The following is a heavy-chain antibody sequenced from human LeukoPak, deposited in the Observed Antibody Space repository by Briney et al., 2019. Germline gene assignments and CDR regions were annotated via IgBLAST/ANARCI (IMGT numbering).Heavy chain of an antibody. Sequence: SVKVSCKASGGTFSSYAISWVRQAPGQGLEWVGGIIPIFGTANYAQKSQGRVTITTDESTSTAYMELSSLRSEDTAVYYCAVSPVGSGSQRLFDIWGQGTMVTVSS. CDR3: AVSPVGSGSQRLFDI. CDR1: GGTFSSYA. CDR2: IIPIFGTA. D-gene: IGHD1-26*01. V-gene: IGHV1-69*05. J-gene: IGHJ3*02.